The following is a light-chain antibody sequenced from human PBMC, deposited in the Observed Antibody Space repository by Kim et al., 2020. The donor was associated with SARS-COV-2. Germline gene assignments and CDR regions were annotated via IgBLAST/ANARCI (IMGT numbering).Light chain of an antibody. CDR1: SSDVGGYNY. CDR2: DVS. Sequence: GQSITISRTGTSSDVGGYNYVSWYQQNPGKAPKLMIYDVSKRPSGVSNRFSGSKSGNTASLTISGLQAEDEADYYCSSYTSSSTVVFGGGTQLTVL. V-gene: IGLV2-14*04. CDR3: SSYTSSSTVV. J-gene: IGLJ2*01.